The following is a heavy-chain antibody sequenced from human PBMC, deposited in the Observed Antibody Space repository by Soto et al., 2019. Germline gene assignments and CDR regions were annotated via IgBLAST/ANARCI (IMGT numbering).Heavy chain of an antibody. Sequence: SVKVSCKASGGTFSTYTITWVRQAPGQGLEWMGRIIPIIGIINYAQKFQGRVTISADKFTGTAYMELTGLRSDDTAVYYCAGDPDSHYNDSHASSYRRGQGTLVTVSS. CDR2: IIPIIGII. J-gene: IGHJ4*02. D-gene: IGHD4-4*01. CDR1: GGTFSTYT. V-gene: IGHV1-69*04. CDR3: AGDPDSHYNDSHASSYR.